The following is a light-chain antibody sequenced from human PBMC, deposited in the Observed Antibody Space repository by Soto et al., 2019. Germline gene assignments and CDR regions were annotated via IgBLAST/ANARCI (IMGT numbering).Light chain of an antibody. CDR1: QGISSY. V-gene: IGKV1-8*01. CDR2: AAS. J-gene: IGKJ1*01. Sequence: AIRMTQSPSSFSASTGGRVTITCRASQGISSYLAWYQQKPGKAPKLLIYAASTLQSGVPSRLSGSGSGTLFTLTISSLDPEDFATYFCLQDYNLPRTFGQGTKVDI. CDR3: LQDYNLPRT.